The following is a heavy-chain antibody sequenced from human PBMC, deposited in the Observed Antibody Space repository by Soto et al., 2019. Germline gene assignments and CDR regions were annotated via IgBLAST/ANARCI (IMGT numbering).Heavy chain of an antibody. CDR1: GYTFTSYG. J-gene: IGHJ3*02. Sequence: EASVKVSCKASGYTFTSYGISWVRQAPGQGLEWMGWISAYNGNTNYAQKLQGRVTMTTDTSTSTAYMELRSLRSDDTAVYYCARDNYDSSGYYSDAFDIWGQGTMVTVSS. CDR3: ARDNYDSSGYYSDAFDI. D-gene: IGHD3-22*01. V-gene: IGHV1-18*04. CDR2: ISAYNGNT.